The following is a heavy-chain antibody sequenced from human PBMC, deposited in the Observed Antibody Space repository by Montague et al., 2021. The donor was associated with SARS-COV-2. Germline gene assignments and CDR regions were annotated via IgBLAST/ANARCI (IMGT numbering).Heavy chain of an antibody. CDR1: GGSISRYF. Sequence: SETLSLTCTVSGGSISRYFWNWIRQTPGKGLEWMGYVHDIESSIYNPPLQSRITILLDTPKNQFSLRLSAVTAADTAVYYCARVTLGGRDGRNRQYDGLDSWGQGILVTVSS. D-gene: IGHD3-16*01. V-gene: IGHV4-59*01. CDR3: ARVTLGGRDGRNRQYDGLDS. J-gene: IGHJ4*02. CDR2: VHDIESS.